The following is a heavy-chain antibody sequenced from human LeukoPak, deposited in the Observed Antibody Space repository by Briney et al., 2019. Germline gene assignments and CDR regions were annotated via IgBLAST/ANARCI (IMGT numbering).Heavy chain of an antibody. D-gene: IGHD1-26*01. CDR1: GYSFASHW. V-gene: IGHV5-51*01. CDR2: IYPGDSDT. CDR3: ARGATRSAWFDP. J-gene: IGHJ5*02. Sequence: AGESLQISCKGSGYSFASHWIGWVRQMPGKGLEWMGIIYPGDSDTRYSPSFQGQVTISADKSISTAYLQWSSLKASDTAMYYCARGATRSAWFDPWGQGTLVTVSS.